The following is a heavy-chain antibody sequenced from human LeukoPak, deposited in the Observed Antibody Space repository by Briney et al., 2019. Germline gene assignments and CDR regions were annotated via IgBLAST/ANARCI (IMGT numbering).Heavy chain of an antibody. V-gene: IGHV1-2*02. Sequence: ASVKVSCKASGYTFTGYYIHWVRQAPGQGLEWMGWINPDSGGTNYAQKFQGRVTMTRDTSISTAYMELSRLRSDDTGVYYCARDLEDNYSNYGYWGQGTLVTVSS. J-gene: IGHJ4*02. D-gene: IGHD4-11*01. CDR2: INPDSGGT. CDR1: GYTFTGYY. CDR3: ARDLEDNYSNYGY.